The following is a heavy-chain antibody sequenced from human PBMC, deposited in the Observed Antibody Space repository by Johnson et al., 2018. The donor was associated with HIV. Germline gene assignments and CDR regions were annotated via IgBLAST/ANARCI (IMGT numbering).Heavy chain of an antibody. CDR3: AKDMAARTFDDFDI. V-gene: IGHV3-9*01. Sequence: QLVESGGGLVQPGRSLRLSCAASGFTFDDYAMHWVRQAPGKGLEWVSGISWNSGSIGYADSVKGRFTISRDNAKNSLYLQMNSLRAEDTALYYCAKDMAARTFDDFDIWGQGTMVTVSS. CDR1: GFTFDDYA. J-gene: IGHJ3*02. CDR2: ISWNSGSI. D-gene: IGHD6-6*01.